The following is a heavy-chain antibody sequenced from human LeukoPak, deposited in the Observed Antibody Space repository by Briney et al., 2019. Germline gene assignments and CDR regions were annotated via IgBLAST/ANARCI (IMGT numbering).Heavy chain of an antibody. CDR1: GGSISSYY. CDR2: INHSGST. V-gene: IGHV4-34*01. Sequence: PSETLSLTCTVSGGSISSYYWSWIRQPPGKGLEWIGEINHSGSTNYNPSLKSRVTISVDTSKNQFSLKLSSVTAADTAVYYCARGRGYCSGGSCYSMGYWGQGTLVTVSS. D-gene: IGHD2-15*01. J-gene: IGHJ4*02. CDR3: ARGRGYCSGGSCYSMGY.